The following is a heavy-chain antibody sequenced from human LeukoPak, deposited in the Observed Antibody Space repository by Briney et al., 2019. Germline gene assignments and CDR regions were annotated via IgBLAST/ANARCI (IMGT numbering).Heavy chain of an antibody. CDR3: ASCIAVAGRAIDY. Sequence: SETLSLTCTVSGGSISSYYWSWIRQPPGKGLEWIGYIYYSGSTNYNPSLKSRVTISVDTSKNQFSLKLSSVTAADTAVYYCASCIAVAGRAIDYWGQGTLVTVSS. J-gene: IGHJ4*02. CDR2: IYYSGST. D-gene: IGHD6-19*01. V-gene: IGHV4-59*08. CDR1: GGSISSYY.